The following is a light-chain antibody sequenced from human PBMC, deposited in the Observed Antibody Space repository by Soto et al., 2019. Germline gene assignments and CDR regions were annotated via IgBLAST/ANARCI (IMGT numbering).Light chain of an antibody. CDR2: EVS. V-gene: IGLV2-14*01. Sequence: QSVLTQPASVSGSPGQSISISCTGTSSDVGGYNSVSWYQQYPGKAPKLIIYEVSYRPSGVSNRFSGSKSGNTASLTISGLQSEDEADYYCSSYTSNTPYVFGTGTKVTVL. CDR1: SSDVGGYNS. CDR3: SSYTSNTPYV. J-gene: IGLJ1*01.